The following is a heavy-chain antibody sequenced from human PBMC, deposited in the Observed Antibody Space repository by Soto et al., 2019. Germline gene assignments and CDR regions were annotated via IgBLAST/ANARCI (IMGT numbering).Heavy chain of an antibody. J-gene: IGHJ6*02. Sequence: QVQLVESGGGVVQPGRSLRLSCAASGFTFSSYGMHWVRQAPGKGLEWVAVISYNGSNKYYADSVKGRFTISRDNSKNALYLQRNSLRCEDTVVYYCAKTSPPDSVTTEWPNYYGMDVWGQCTKVNVSS. CDR1: GFTFSSYG. D-gene: IGHD4-17*01. CDR2: ISYNGSNK. CDR3: AKTSPPDSVTTEWPNYYGMDV. V-gene: IGHV3-30*18.